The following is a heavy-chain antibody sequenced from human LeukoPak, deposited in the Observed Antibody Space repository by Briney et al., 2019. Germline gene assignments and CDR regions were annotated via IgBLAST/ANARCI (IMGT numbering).Heavy chain of an antibody. J-gene: IGHJ6*02. Sequence: SSETLSLTCTVSGGSMSPYHWGWIRQPPGKGLEWTGYIYYSGSTNYNPSLKSRVTISVDTSKNQFSLKLSSVAAADTAVYYCARDLGHPGVVPAAMGYYYYYGMDVWGQGTTVTVSS. CDR3: ARDLGHPGVVPAAMGYYYYYGMDV. V-gene: IGHV4-59*12. CDR1: GGSMSPYH. D-gene: IGHD2-2*01. CDR2: IYYSGST.